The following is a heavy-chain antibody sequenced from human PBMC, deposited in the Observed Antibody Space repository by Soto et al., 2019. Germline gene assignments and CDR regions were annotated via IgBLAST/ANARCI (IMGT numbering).Heavy chain of an antibody. J-gene: IGHJ4*02. Sequence: EVQLVESGGGLVQPGGSLGLSCAASGFIFSSYGMSWVRQAPGKGLEWASYISSSGSTIYYADSVKGRFTISRDSAKNSLYLQMNSLRAEDTAVYYCAREGTSGGIDYWGQGTLVTVSS. CDR1: GFIFSSYG. CDR2: ISSSGSTI. D-gene: IGHD2-2*01. V-gene: IGHV3-48*03. CDR3: AREGTSGGIDY.